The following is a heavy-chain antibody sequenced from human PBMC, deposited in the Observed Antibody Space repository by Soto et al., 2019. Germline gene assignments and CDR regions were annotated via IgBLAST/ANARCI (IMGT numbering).Heavy chain of an antibody. Sequence: QVQLVESGGGVVQPGRSLRLSCAASGFTFSSYAMRWVRQAPGKGLEWVAVISYDGSNKYYADSVKGRFTISRDNSKNTLYLQMNSLRAEDTAVYYCARDPLPYNWNYPGGIKPYYFDYWGQGTLVTVSS. J-gene: IGHJ4*02. D-gene: IGHD1-7*01. CDR2: ISYDGSNK. CDR3: ARDPLPYNWNYPGGIKPYYFDY. V-gene: IGHV3-30-3*01. CDR1: GFTFSSYA.